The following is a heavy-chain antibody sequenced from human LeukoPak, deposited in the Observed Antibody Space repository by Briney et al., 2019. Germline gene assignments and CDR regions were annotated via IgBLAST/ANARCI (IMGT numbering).Heavy chain of an antibody. D-gene: IGHD3-10*01. CDR2: ISAYNGNT. Sequence: ASVKVSCKASGYTFTSHGISWVRQAPGQGLEWMGWISAYNGNTNYAQKLQGRVTMTTDTSTSTAYMELRSLRSDDTAVYYCAVGKITMVRGVIITTLDYWGQGTLVTVSS. J-gene: IGHJ4*02. CDR3: AVGKITMVRGVIITTLDY. CDR1: GYTFTSHG. V-gene: IGHV1-18*01.